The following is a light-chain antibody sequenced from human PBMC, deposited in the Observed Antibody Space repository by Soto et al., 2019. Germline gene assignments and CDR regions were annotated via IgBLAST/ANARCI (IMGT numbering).Light chain of an antibody. CDR3: QVWDGNSDPSGV. J-gene: IGLJ3*02. Sequence: SYELTQPPSVSVAPGQTARITCGGNSIGSKSVHWYQQRPGQAPVLVVYNDNARPSGIPERVSGSNSGNTATLTISRVEAGDEGDYYCQVWDGNSDPSGVFGGGTQLTVL. CDR2: NDN. V-gene: IGLV3-21*02. CDR1: SIGSKS.